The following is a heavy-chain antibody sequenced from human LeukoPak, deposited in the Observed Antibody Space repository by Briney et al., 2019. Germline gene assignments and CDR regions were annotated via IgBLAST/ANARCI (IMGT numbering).Heavy chain of an antibody. D-gene: IGHD3-10*01. CDR2: TYYRSKWYS. V-gene: IGHV6-1*01. CDR1: GDSVSSNSAA. Sequence: SQTLSLTCVISGDSVSSNSAAWNWIRQSPSRGLEWLGRTYYRSKWYSYSAVSVKSRIIINPDTSENQFSLQLNSVTPEDTAVYYCARGPGALLRWGQGILVTVSS. CDR3: ARGPGALLR. J-gene: IGHJ4*02.